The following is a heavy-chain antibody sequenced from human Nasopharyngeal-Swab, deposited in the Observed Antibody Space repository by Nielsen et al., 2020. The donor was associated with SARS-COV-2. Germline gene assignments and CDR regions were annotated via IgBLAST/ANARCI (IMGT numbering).Heavy chain of an antibody. CDR3: ARDIGAWFRELRY. V-gene: IGHV3-33*01. D-gene: IGHD3-10*01. CDR1: GFTFRSYG. Sequence: GGSLRLSCAASGFTFRSYGMHWVRQAPGKGLEWVAVIWYDGSNKYYADSVKGRFTISRDNSKNTLYLQMNSLRAEDTAVYYCARDIGAWFRELRYWGQGTLVTVSS. CDR2: IWYDGSNK. J-gene: IGHJ4*02.